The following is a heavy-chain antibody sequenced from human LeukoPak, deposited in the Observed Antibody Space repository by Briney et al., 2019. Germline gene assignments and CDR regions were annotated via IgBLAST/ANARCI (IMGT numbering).Heavy chain of an antibody. CDR2: ISSSSSYI. V-gene: IGHV3-21*01. Sequence: GGSLRLSCAASGFTFSSYSMNWVRQAPGKGLEWVSSISSSSSYIYYADSVKGRFTISRDNAKNTLYLQMNSLRAEDTAVYYCASRVMGSGWYRVAYWGQGTLVTVSS. CDR3: ASRVMGSGWYRVAY. CDR1: GFTFSSYS. D-gene: IGHD6-19*01. J-gene: IGHJ4*02.